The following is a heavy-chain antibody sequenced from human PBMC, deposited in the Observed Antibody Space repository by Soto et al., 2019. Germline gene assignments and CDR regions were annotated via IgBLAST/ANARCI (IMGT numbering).Heavy chain of an antibody. D-gene: IGHD3-10*01. CDR2: TRNKANSYTT. CDR1: GFTFSDHY. CDR3: ARDRGISSWYFDL. J-gene: IGHJ2*01. V-gene: IGHV3-72*01. Sequence: EVPLVESGGGLVQPGGSLRLSCAASGFTFSDHYMDWVRQAPGKGLEWVGRTRNKANSYTTEYAASVKGRFTISRDDSKNSLYLQMNSLKTEDTAVYYCARDRGISSWYFDLWGRGTLVTVSS.